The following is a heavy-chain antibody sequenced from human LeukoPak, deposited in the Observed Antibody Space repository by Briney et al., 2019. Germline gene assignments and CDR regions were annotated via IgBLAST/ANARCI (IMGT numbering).Heavy chain of an antibody. J-gene: IGHJ5*02. CDR2: SYYSGRP. Sequence: ASDPLSLTCSVSGDTISSSPYFWGWIRQSPGKGLEWIGRSYYSGRPEANRSLKSRVTMSVDTSKNQFSLKLSSVTAADTAVYYCARTTISWYGWFDPWGQGALVTVSS. CDR1: GDTISSSPYF. D-gene: IGHD6-13*01. CDR3: ARTTISWYGWFDP. V-gene: IGHV4-39*01.